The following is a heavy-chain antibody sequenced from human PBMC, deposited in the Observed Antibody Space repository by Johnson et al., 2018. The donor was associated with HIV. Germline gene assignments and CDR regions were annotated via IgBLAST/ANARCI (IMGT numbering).Heavy chain of an antibody. V-gene: IGHV3-33*08. J-gene: IGHJ3*02. CDR3: ARVPPFGTHPDGAFDI. D-gene: IGHD1-1*01. Sequence: QVQLVESGGGVVQPGRSLRLSCVASGFTLSTYGMHWVRQAPGKGLEWVTFIRYDGSNKYYVDSVKGRFTISRDNAKNSLYLQMNSLRAEDTAVYYCARVPPFGTHPDGAFDIWGQGTMVTVSS. CDR1: GFTLSTYG. CDR2: IRYDGSNK.